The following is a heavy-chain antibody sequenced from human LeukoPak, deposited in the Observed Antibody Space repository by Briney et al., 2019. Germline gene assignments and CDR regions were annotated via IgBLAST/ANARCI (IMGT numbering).Heavy chain of an antibody. CDR2: ISYDGSNK. CDR3: ARGHLQLWLDGPCFDY. Sequence: PGGSLRLSCAASGFTFSSYAMHWVRQAPGKGLEWVAVISYDGSNKYYADSVKGRFTISRDNSKNTLYLQMNSLRAEDTAVYYCARGHLQLWLDGPCFDYWGQGTPVTVSS. V-gene: IGHV3-30-3*01. D-gene: IGHD5-18*01. CDR1: GFTFSSYA. J-gene: IGHJ4*02.